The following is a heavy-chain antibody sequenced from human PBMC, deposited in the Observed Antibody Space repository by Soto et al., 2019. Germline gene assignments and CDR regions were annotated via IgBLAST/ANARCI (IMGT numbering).Heavy chain of an antibody. V-gene: IGHV1-69*13. CDR3: ARGSRVGSPDQFDF. CDR1: GDSFNNYA. CDR2: IIAMFDMT. D-gene: IGHD1-26*01. J-gene: IGHJ4*02. Sequence: SVKVSCKVSGDSFNNYAISWVRQAPGQGLEWTGSIIAMFDMTNYAQKFQGRLTITADESARIAYMELRGLTAEGTARYFCARGSRVGSPDQFDFWGEGTLVTVSS.